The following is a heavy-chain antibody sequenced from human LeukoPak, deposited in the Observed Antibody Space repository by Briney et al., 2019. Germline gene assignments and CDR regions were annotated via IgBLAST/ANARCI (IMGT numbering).Heavy chain of an antibody. D-gene: IGHD5-18*01. CDR2: INPSGGST. CDR3: ARDQVDTAMVLYFDY. Sequence: GASVKVSCKASGYTFTSYYMHWVRQAPGQGLEWMGIINPSGGSTSYAQKFQGRVTMTRDTSTSTVYMELSSLRSEDTAVYYCARDQVDTAMVLYFDYWGQGTLVTVSS. CDR1: GYTFTSYY. V-gene: IGHV1-46*01. J-gene: IGHJ4*02.